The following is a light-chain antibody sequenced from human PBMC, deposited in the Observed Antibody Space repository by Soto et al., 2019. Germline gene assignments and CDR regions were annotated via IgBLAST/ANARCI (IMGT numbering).Light chain of an antibody. Sequence: QAVVTQPPSASGTPGQRVTISCSGSSSNIESNTVSWYQQLPGTAPKLLIYSNNQRSSGVPDRFSCSKSGTSASLAITGLQSEDEADYYCAAWDDSLNGVVFGGGTKVTVL. CDR1: SSNIESNT. CDR3: AAWDDSLNGVV. V-gene: IGLV1-44*01. J-gene: IGLJ2*01. CDR2: SNN.